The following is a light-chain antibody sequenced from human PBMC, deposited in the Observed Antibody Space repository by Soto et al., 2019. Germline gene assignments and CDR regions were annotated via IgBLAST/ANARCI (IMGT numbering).Light chain of an antibody. V-gene: IGLV2-8*01. CDR1: SSDVGGYNY. CDR2: EVS. J-gene: IGLJ3*02. CDR3: CSYAGSNNWV. Sequence: QSALTQPPSASGSPGQSVTISCTGTSSDVGGYNYVSWYQHHPGKAPKLMIYEVSKWPSGVPDRFSGSKSDNTASLTVSGLQAEDEADYYCCSYAGSNNWVFGGGTKVTVL.